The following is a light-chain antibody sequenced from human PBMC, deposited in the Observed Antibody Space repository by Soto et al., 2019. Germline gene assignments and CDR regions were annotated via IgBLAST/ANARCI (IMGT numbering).Light chain of an antibody. Sequence: DIQLTPYPSSLSASVADRVTITCRASQDISSYLGWYQQKPGKAPKLLIYAASTLQSGVPSRFSGSGSGTDFTLTISCLQSEDFATYYCQQYYSYPPLTFGQGTKV. CDR1: QDISSY. V-gene: IGKV1-9*01. J-gene: IGKJ1*01. CDR2: AAS. CDR3: QQYYSYPPLT.